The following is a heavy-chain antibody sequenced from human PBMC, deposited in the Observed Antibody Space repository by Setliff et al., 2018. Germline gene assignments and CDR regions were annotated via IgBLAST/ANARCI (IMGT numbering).Heavy chain of an antibody. CDR3: ARVPQEALYYYDRGNHFDS. V-gene: IGHV1-46*04. D-gene: IGHD3-22*01. CDR1: GYTFTSYG. Sequence: ASVKVSCKASGYTFTSYGISWVRQAPGQGLEWMGIINPRAGTTSYAQKLQGRVTMTRDTSITTAYMELSSLRSDDTAVYYCARVPQEALYYYDRGNHFDSWGQGTLVTVSS. J-gene: IGHJ4*02. CDR2: INPRAGTT.